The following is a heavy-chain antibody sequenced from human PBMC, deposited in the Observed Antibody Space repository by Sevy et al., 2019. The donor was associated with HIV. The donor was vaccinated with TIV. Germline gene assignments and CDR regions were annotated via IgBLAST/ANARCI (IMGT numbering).Heavy chain of an antibody. CDR2: ITIRGDRK. CDR3: AMEILRNDN. Sequence: GGSLRLSCAVSGFTFTNAAMTWVRQAPGKGLEWVSGITIRGDRKYYADSVRGRFTISRVNSKNTVYLQMNSLIDEDTAVYYCAMEILRNDNWGQGTLVTVSS. J-gene: IGHJ4*02. V-gene: IGHV3-23*01. CDR1: GFTFTNAA. D-gene: IGHD3-10*01.